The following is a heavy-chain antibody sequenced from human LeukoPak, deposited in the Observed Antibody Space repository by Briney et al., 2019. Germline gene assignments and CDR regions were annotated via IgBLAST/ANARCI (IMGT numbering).Heavy chain of an antibody. CDR2: ISSSSSYI. CDR1: GFTFSSYS. D-gene: IGHD2-2*02. Sequence: GGSLRLSCAASGFTFSSYSMNWVRQAPGKGLEWVLSISSSSSYIYYADSVKGRFTISRDNAKNSLYLQMNSLRAEDTAVYYCAKCPGSANCYTGFDYWGQGTLVTVSS. V-gene: IGHV3-21*04. CDR3: AKCPGSANCYTGFDY. J-gene: IGHJ4*02.